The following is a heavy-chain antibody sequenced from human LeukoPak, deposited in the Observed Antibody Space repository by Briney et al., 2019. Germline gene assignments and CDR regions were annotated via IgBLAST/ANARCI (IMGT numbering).Heavy chain of an antibody. Sequence: TGGSLRLSCVASGFTFNHYGMNWVRQAPGKGLEWVSIISGSGDSAFYADSVKGRFTISRDNSKNTLYLQMNSLRAEDTAIYYCAQKGGGYTPFDYWGQGTLVTVSS. D-gene: IGHD5-12*01. CDR2: ISGSGDSA. CDR1: GFTFNHYG. CDR3: AQKGGGYTPFDY. J-gene: IGHJ4*02. V-gene: IGHV3-23*01.